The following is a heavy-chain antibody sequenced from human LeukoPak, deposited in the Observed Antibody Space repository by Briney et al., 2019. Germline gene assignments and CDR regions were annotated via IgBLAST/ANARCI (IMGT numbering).Heavy chain of an antibody. CDR1: GFTFSSYA. V-gene: IGHV3-30-3*01. J-gene: IGHJ6*03. D-gene: IGHD3-9*01. CDR3: ARGGRYYDILTGYWAYYYMDV. Sequence: GPLRLSCAASGFTFSSYAMHWVRQAPGKGLEWVAVISYDGSNKYYADSVKGRFTISRDNSKNTLYLQMNSLRAEDTAVYYCARGGRYYDILTGYWAYYYMDVWGKGTTVTVSS. CDR2: ISYDGSNK.